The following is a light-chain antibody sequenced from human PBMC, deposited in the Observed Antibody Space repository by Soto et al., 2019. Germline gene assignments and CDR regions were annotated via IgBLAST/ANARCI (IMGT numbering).Light chain of an antibody. J-gene: IGLJ1*01. CDR1: SSNLGANYD. CDR3: QSFASGLLEEV. V-gene: IGLV1-40*01. CDR2: GNN. Sequence: QSVLTQPPSVSGAPGQRVTISCTGSSSNLGANYDVHWYQQPLPGTAPKLLIYGNNNRPSGVPDRFSGSKSGSSASLAITGLQAEHEADYYCQSFASGLLEEVFAPGPKLTVL.